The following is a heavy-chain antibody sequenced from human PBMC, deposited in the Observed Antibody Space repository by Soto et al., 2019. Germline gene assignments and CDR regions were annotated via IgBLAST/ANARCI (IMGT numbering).Heavy chain of an antibody. Sequence: SETLSLTCTVSGGSISSSSYYWGWIRQPPGKGLEWIGSIYYSGSTYYNPSLKSRVTISVDTSKNQFSLKLSSVTAADTAVYYSARHLAIAAAVPLDPWGQGTLVTVYS. D-gene: IGHD6-13*01. CDR1: GGSISSSSYY. V-gene: IGHV4-39*01. CDR2: IYYSGST. CDR3: ARHLAIAAAVPLDP. J-gene: IGHJ5*02.